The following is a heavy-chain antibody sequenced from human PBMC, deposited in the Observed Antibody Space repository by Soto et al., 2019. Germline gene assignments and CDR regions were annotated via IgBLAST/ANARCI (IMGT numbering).Heavy chain of an antibody. CDR1: GFTFSIYS. V-gene: IGHV3-48*02. D-gene: IGHD6-13*01. CDR2: ISSGSDTI. Sequence: GGSLRLSCAASGFTFSIYSMNWVRQAPGKGLQWVSYISSGSDTIYYADSLKGRFTISRDNAKNSLYLQMNSLRDEDTAVYYCARDAYSSSWSDYYYGMDVWGQGTTVTVSS. J-gene: IGHJ6*02. CDR3: ARDAYSSSWSDYYYGMDV.